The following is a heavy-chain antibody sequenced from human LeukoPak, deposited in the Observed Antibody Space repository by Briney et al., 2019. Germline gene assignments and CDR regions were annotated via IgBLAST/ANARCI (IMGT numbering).Heavy chain of an antibody. J-gene: IGHJ6*04. V-gene: IGHV3-73*01. CDR1: GFTFSGSA. CDR3: TSDTPPQLPGDGYNFGDV. D-gene: IGHD5-24*01. CDR2: VRSKANSYAT. Sequence: GGSLRLSCAASGFTFSGSAMHWVRQASGKGLEWVGRVRSKANSYATAYAASVKGRFTISRDDSKNTAYLQMNSLKTEDTAVYYCTSDTPPQLPGDGYNFGDVWGKGTTVTVSS.